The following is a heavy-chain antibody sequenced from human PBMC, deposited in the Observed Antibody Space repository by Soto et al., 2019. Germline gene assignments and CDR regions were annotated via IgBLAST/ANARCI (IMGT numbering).Heavy chain of an antibody. CDR2: INHSGST. Sequence: QVLLQQWGAGLLKASETLSLTWAVYGGSFSDNYWSWIRQPPGKGLEWIGEINHSGSTNYNPSLKSRVTISVDTSKSQFSLKLSSVTAADTAVYYCAREGVGDFWSGYYRYYYMGVWGKGTTVTVSS. J-gene: IGHJ6*03. CDR3: AREGVGDFWSGYYRYYYMGV. V-gene: IGHV4-34*01. CDR1: GGSFSDNY. D-gene: IGHD3-3*01.